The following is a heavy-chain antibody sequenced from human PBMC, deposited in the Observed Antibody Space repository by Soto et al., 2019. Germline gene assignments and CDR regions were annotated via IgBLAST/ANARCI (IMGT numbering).Heavy chain of an antibody. CDR2: INPNSGGT. V-gene: IGHV1-2*02. CDR3: ARDGAPDDILTGYYEV. CDR1: GYTFTGYY. Sequence: QVQLVQSGAEVKKPGASVKVSCKASGYTFTGYYMHWVRQAPGQGLEWMGWINPNSGGTNYAQKFQGRVTMTRDTSIRTAYMELSRLRSDDTAVYYCARDGAPDDILTGYYEVWGQGTLVTVSS. D-gene: IGHD3-9*01. J-gene: IGHJ4*02.